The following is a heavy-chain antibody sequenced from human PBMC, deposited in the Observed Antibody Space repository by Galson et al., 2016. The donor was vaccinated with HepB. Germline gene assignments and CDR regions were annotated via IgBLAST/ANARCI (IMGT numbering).Heavy chain of an antibody. V-gene: IGHV3-9*01. CDR2: LSWNSGSI. J-gene: IGHJ4*02. CDR3: ARDESAVGAMGKFDY. D-gene: IGHD1-26*01. Sequence: SLRLSCAASGFTFDGYAMHWVRQPPGKGLEWVSGLSWNSGSIDYADSVKGRFTISRDNSKNTLYLQMNSLRVEDTAVYYCARDESAVGAMGKFDYWGQGTLVTVSS. CDR1: GFTFDGYA.